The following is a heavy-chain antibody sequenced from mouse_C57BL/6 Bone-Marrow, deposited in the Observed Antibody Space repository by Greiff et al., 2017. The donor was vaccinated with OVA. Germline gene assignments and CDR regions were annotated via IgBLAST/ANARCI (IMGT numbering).Heavy chain of an antibody. D-gene: IGHD1-1*01. Sequence: EVKLVESGGGLVQPGGSMKLSCVASGFTFSNYWMNWVRQSPEKGLEWVAQIRLKSDNYATHYAESVKGRFTISRDDSKSSVYLQMNNLRAEDTGIYYCTGTTQSPYYYAMDYWGQGTSVTVSS. J-gene: IGHJ4*01. V-gene: IGHV6-3*01. CDR2: IRLKSDNYAT. CDR1: GFTFSNYW. CDR3: TGTTQSPYYYAMDY.